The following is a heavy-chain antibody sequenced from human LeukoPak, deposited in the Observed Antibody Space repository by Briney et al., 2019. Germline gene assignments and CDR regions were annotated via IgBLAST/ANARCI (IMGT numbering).Heavy chain of an antibody. CDR2: TSGDSKVI. J-gene: IGHJ6*02. CDR3: GRDGGVAYGLDV. V-gene: IGHV3-48*01. Sequence: PGGSLRLSCAASGFTFKSHNMNWVRQAPGKGLEWVSFTSGDSKVIYYADSVKGRFTISRDNAKNSLFLQMNSLRVDDTAVYYCGRDGGVAYGLDVWGRGTTVTVSS. D-gene: IGHD3-3*01. CDR1: GFTFKSHN.